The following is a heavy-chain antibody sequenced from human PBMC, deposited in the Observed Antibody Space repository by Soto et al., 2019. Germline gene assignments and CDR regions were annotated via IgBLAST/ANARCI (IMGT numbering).Heavy chain of an antibody. CDR1: GGSISSYY. J-gene: IGHJ4*02. CDR3: ARARGYSGYEGSYFDY. D-gene: IGHD5-12*01. V-gene: IGHV4-59*08. CDR2: IYYSGST. Sequence: SETLSLTCTVSGGSISSYYWSWIRQPPGKGLEWIGYIYYSGSTNYNPSLKSRVTISVDTSKNQFSLKLSSVTAADTAVYYCARARGYSGYEGSYFDYWGQGTLVTVSS.